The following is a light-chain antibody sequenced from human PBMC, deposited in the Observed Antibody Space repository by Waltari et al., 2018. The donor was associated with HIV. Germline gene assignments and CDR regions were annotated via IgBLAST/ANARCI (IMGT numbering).Light chain of an antibody. CDR1: SANIGNT. Sequence: QSVLTQPPSASGAPGQRVPMSCSGSSANIGNTVSWYQQLPGTAPKVLIYRDNQRPSGVPDRFSGSRSGTSASLDVSGLRSEDEANYICAAWDDILSGWVFGGGTKLTVL. CDR3: AAWDDILSGWV. V-gene: IGLV1-47*01. CDR2: RDN. J-gene: IGLJ3*02.